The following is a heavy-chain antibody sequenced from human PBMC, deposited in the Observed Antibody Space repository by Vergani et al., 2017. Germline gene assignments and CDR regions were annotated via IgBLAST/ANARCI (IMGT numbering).Heavy chain of an antibody. V-gene: IGHV1-8*01. Sequence: QVQLVQSGAEVKKPGASVKVSCEASGYTFTSYDFNWVRQATGQGLEWMGWMNPNSGNTAYAQKFQGRVTMTWNTSINTAYMELSSLRSEDTAVYYCARGVKWTIFGVLIISNYFDDWGQGTLVTVYS. CDR2: MNPNSGNT. J-gene: IGHJ4*02. CDR1: GYTFTSYD. D-gene: IGHD3-3*01. CDR3: ARGVKWTIFGVLIISNYFDD.